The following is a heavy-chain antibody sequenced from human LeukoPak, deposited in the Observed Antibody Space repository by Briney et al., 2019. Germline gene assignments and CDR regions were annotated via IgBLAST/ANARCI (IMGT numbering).Heavy chain of an antibody. Sequence: PGGSLRLSRAASGFTFSDYYMSWIRQAPGKGRVGVSYISSSGSTIDYADSVKGRFTISRDNSKNRLYLQMNSLRAEDTAVYYCASRVPAYYGSGSLRDYWGQGTLVTVSS. D-gene: IGHD3-10*01. J-gene: IGHJ4*02. CDR1: GFTFSDYY. V-gene: IGHV3-11*04. CDR3: ASRVPAYYGSGSLRDY. CDR2: ISSSGSTI.